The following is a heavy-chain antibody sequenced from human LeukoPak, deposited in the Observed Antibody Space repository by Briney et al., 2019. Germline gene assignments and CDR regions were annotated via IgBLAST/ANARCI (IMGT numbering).Heavy chain of an antibody. D-gene: IGHD2-15*01. CDR1: GYTFTSYG. Sequence: ASVKVSCKASGYTFTSYGISWVRQAPGQGLEWIGWITTYHGNTNYAQKLQGRVTMTTDTSTDTTYMELRRLRSDDTALYYCARVVIVAATEDPYYFDYWGQGTLVTVSS. CDR2: ITTYHGNT. J-gene: IGHJ4*02. CDR3: ARVVIVAATEDPYYFDY. V-gene: IGHV1-18*01.